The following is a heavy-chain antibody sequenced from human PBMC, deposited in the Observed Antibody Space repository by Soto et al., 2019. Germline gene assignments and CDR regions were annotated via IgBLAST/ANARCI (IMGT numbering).Heavy chain of an antibody. CDR3: ARVITGTTFYYYYGMDV. Sequence: QVQLVQSGAEVKKPGASVKVSCKASGYTFTSYGISGVRQAPGQGLEWMGWISAYNGNTNYAQKLQGSVTMTTDTATSTAYMELRSLRSDDTAVYYCARVITGTTFYYYYGMDVWGQGTTVTVSS. CDR2: ISAYNGNT. J-gene: IGHJ6*02. CDR1: GYTFTSYG. V-gene: IGHV1-18*01. D-gene: IGHD1-7*01.